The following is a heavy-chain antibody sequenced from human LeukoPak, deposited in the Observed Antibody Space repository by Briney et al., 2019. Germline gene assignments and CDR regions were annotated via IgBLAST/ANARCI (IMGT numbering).Heavy chain of an antibody. D-gene: IGHD3-10*01. V-gene: IGHV1-18*01. J-gene: IGHJ5*02. CDR3: ARDPTTYYSGSGTSSWFDP. Sequence: ASVKVSCEASGYTFTSYGISWVRQAPGQGLEWVGWISGYNGNTNYAQKLQDRVTMTTDTSTSTAYMEPRSLRSDDTAVYYCARDPTTYYSGSGTSSWFDPWGQGTLVPVSS. CDR2: ISGYNGNT. CDR1: GYTFTSYG.